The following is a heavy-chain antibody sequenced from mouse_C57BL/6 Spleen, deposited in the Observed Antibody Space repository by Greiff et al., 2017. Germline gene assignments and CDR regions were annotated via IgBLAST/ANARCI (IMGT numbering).Heavy chain of an antibody. CDR3: ARVGGNYYYAMDY. D-gene: IGHD2-1*01. V-gene: IGHV1-85*01. CDR2: IYPRDGST. J-gene: IGHJ4*01. Sequence: QVQLQQSGPELVKPGASVKLSCKASGYTFTSYDINWVKQRPGQGLEWIGWIYPRDGSTKYNEKFKGKATLTVDTSSSTAYMERHSLTSEDSAVYFCARVGGNYYYAMDYWGQGTSVTVAS. CDR1: GYTFTSYD.